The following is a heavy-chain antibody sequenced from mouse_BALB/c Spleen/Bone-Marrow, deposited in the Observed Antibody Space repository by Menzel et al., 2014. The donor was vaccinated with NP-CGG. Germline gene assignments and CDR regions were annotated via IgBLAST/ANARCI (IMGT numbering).Heavy chain of an antibody. V-gene: IGHV3-1*02. CDR1: GYSITSGYS. CDR3: ARTDGYYAMDY. J-gene: IGHJ4*01. Sequence: EVQLQQSGPDLVKPSQSLSLTCTVTGYSITSGYSWHWIRQFPGNILEWMGYIHYSGYTNYNPSLKSRISVTRDTSKNQFFLQLNSVTTEDTATYYCARTDGYYAMDYWGQGTSVTVSS. CDR2: IHYSGYT. D-gene: IGHD2-3*01.